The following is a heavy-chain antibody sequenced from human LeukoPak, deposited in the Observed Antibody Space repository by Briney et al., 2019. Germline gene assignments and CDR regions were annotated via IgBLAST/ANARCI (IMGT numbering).Heavy chain of an antibody. J-gene: IGHJ4*02. CDR3: AKGRRDGYNYPFDY. CDR1: GFTFSSYA. Sequence: GGSLRLSCAASGFTFSSYAMSWVRQAPGKGLEWVSAISGSGGSTYYADSVKGRFTISRGNSKTTLYLQMNSLRAEETTVYYCAKGRRDGYNYPFDYWGQGTLVTVSS. D-gene: IGHD5-24*01. V-gene: IGHV3-23*01. CDR2: ISGSGGST.